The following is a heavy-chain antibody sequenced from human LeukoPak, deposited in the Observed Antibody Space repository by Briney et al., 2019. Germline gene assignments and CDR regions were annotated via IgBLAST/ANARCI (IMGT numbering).Heavy chain of an antibody. CDR1: GYTVTSYG. J-gene: IGHJ4*02. V-gene: IGHV1-18*01. CDR3: AREESVVPAMNYFDY. Sequence: ASVKVSCKASGYTVTSYGISWVRQAPGQGLEWMGWISAYNGNTNYAQKLQGRVTMTTDTSTSTAYMELRSLRSDDTAVYYCAREESVVPAMNYFDYWGQGTLVTVSS. D-gene: IGHD2-2*01. CDR2: ISAYNGNT.